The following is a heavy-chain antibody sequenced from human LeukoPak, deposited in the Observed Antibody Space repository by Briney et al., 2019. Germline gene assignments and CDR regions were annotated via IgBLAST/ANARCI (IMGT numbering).Heavy chain of an antibody. V-gene: IGHV6-1*01. Sequence: SQTLSLTCAIPGDSVSSNTAAWNWIRQSPSRGLEWLGRTYYRSQWYNDYAVSVKSRISVNADTSKNQFSLQLKSVTPEDTAVYYCANVKRGIVAASDAFDIWGQGTMVTVSS. CDR3: ANVKRGIVAASDAFDI. D-gene: IGHD1-26*01. CDR1: GDSVSSNTAA. CDR2: TYYRSQWYN. J-gene: IGHJ3*02.